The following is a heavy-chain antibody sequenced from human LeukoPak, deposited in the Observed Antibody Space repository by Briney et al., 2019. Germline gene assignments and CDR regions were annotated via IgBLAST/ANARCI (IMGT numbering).Heavy chain of an antibody. J-gene: IGHJ4*02. CDR3: ARCKDYYVSGSYYKTFDY. CDR2: ISGSGGST. V-gene: IGHV3-23*01. CDR1: GFTFSSYA. D-gene: IGHD3-10*01. Sequence: PGGSLRLSCAASGFTFSSYAMSWVRQAPGKGLEWVSAISGSGGSTYYADSVKGRFTISRDNSKNTLYLQMNSLRAADTAVYYCARCKDYYVSGSYYKTFDYWGQGTLVTVSS.